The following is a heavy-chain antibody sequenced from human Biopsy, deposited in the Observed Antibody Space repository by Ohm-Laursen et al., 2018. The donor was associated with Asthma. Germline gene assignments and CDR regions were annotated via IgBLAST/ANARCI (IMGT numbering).Heavy chain of an antibody. J-gene: IGHJ4*02. CDR1: GFPFRGFG. CDR2: ISGGGPST. CDR3: AKESGTVGWHADYIEE. V-gene: IGHV3-23*01. Sequence: GSLRLSCTASGFPFRGFGMTWVRQAPGRGLEWVATISGGGPSTFYAASVKGRFTISSDTLKNTVFLHLSSLRAEDTAVYYCAKESGTVGWHADYIEEWGRGTLVTVSS. D-gene: IGHD6-19*01.